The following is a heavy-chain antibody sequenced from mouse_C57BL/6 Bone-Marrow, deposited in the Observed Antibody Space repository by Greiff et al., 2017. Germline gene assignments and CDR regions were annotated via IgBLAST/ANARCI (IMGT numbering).Heavy chain of an antibody. Sequence: VQLQQSGAELVRPGASVKLSCTASGFNIKDYYMHWVKQRPEQGLEWIGRIDPEDGDTEYAPKFQGKATMTADTSSNTAYLQLSSLTSEDTAVYYCTSLPYDYGSSYDFDYWGQGTTLTVSS. V-gene: IGHV14-1*01. CDR2: IDPEDGDT. CDR1: GFNIKDYY. J-gene: IGHJ2*01. CDR3: TSLPYDYGSSYDFDY. D-gene: IGHD1-1*01.